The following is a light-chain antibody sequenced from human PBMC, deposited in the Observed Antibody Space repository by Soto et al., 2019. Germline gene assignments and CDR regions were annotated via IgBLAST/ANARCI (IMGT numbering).Light chain of an antibody. CDR2: GAS. CDR3: QQYNNWPALT. Sequence: DIVLTQSPATLSVSPGERATLSCRASQSVSSNLAWYQQKPGQAPRLLIYGASTRPTGIPARFSGSGSGTEFTLTISSLQSEDFAVYYCQQYNNWPALTFGGGTKVEIK. V-gene: IGKV3-15*01. CDR1: QSVSSN. J-gene: IGKJ4*01.